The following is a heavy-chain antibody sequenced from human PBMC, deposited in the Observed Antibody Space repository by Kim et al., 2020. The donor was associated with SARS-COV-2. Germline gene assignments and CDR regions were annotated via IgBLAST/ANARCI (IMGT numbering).Heavy chain of an antibody. CDR1: GGTFSSYA. CDR2: IISTPGIA. CDR3: ARGGTRYSSSLHAFDT. V-gene: IGHV1-69*04. D-gene: IGHD6-13*01. J-gene: IGHJ3*02. Sequence: SVKVSCKASGGTFSSYAISWLRQAPGQRLEWMGRIISTPGIANYAQKFQGRVTITADKSTSTAYMESSSLRFEDTAAYHCARGGTRYSSSLHAFDTWGQ.